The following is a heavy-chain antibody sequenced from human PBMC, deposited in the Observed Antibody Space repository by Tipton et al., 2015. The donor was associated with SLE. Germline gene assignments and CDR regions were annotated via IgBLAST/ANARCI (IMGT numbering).Heavy chain of an antibody. CDR2: IYPGDSDT. Sequence: QLVQSGAEVKKPGESLKISCKGSGYSFSSYSIAWVRQMPGKGLEWVGLIYPGDSDTRYSPSFQGLVTISVDKSISTAYLQWSSLRASDTAMYYCARQGPEDVDLWGRGTLVTVSS. CDR1: GYSFSSYS. CDR3: ARQGPEDVDL. J-gene: IGHJ2*01. V-gene: IGHV5-51*01.